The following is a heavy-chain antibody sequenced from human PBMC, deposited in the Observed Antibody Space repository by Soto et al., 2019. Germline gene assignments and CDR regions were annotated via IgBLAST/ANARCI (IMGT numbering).Heavy chain of an antibody. CDR3: ARGGRGSGLYFLYYFDL. V-gene: IGHV4-59*01. CDR1: GDTIGNFY. CDR2: IYHTGST. J-gene: IGHJ4*02. Sequence: SETLSLTCPVSGDTIGNFYWTWIRQSPGKGLEWIGEIYHTGSTKYNPSLKSRVVISVDMSKNQFSLTLSSVTPADTAVYYCARGGRGSGLYFLYYFDLWGQGTLVNVSA. D-gene: IGHD3-16*01.